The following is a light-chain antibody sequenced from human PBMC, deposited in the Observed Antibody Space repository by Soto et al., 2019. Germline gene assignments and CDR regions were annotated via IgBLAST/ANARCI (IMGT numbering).Light chain of an antibody. CDR1: SSDVGGYNY. CDR3: SAWTDSSNRAV. J-gene: IGLJ2*01. V-gene: IGLV2-14*01. Sequence: QSALTQPASVSGSPGQSITISCTGTSSDVGGYNYVSWYQQHPGKAPKLMIYEVSKRPSGVSNRFSGSKSGNTASLTIAGLQAEDEADYYCSAWTDSSNRAVFGGGTKLTVL. CDR2: EVS.